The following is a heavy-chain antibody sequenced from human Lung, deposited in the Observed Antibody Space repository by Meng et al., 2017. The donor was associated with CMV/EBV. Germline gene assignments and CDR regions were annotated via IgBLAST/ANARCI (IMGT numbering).Heavy chain of an antibody. CDR1: SISSSSFY. V-gene: IGHV4-39*07. D-gene: IGHD2-2*01. CDR3: ARDHPYCTSTNCYRFFDL. Sequence: SISSSSFYWSWIRQPPRKGLEWIGGIYYSGRTYYNPSLKSRVTISLDTSKSQFSLKLSSVTAADTAVYYCARDHPYCTSTNCYRFFDLWGRGTLVTVSS. CDR2: IYYSGRT. J-gene: IGHJ2*01.